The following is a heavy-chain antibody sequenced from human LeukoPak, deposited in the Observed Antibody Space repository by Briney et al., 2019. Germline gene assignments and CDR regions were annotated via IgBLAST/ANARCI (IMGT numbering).Heavy chain of an antibody. D-gene: IGHD4-17*01. CDR2: ISGSGGST. V-gene: IGHV3-23*01. CDR1: GFTFSSYA. CDR3: AKVHPWGVPNDYGDYGGGDYYYYGMDV. Sequence: GGSLRLSCAASGFTFSSYAMSWVRQAPGKGLEWVSAISGSGGSTYYADSVKGRFTISRDNSKNTLYLQMNSLRAEATAVYYCAKVHPWGVPNDYGDYGGGDYYYYGMDVWGQGTTVTVSS. J-gene: IGHJ6*02.